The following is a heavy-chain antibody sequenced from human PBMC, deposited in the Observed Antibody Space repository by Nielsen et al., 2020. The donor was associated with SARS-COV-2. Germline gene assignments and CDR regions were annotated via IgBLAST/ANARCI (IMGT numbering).Heavy chain of an antibody. CDR2: ISAYNGNT. CDR1: GYIFTSYG. Sequence: SVQVSCKASGYIFTSYGISWVRQAPGQGLEWMGWISAYNGNTNYAQKLQVTVTMTTDTYTSTAYMELRSLRSDDTAVYYCARTNFQYSSGWGFDYWGQGTLVTVSS. J-gene: IGHJ4*02. D-gene: IGHD6-19*01. CDR3: ARTNFQYSSGWGFDY. V-gene: IGHV1-18*04.